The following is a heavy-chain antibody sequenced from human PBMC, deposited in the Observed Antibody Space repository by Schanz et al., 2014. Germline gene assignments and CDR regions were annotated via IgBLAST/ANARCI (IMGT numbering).Heavy chain of an antibody. J-gene: IGHJ6*03. CDR1: GFSFSSYS. CDR2: IDGKSATV. Sequence: DLVESGGGLIQRGESLRLSCSASGFSFSSYSMNCVRQAPGKGLEWLSYIDGKSATVYYADSVKGRFTVSRDNARTSLYLPMNTLGAEDTAVYYCARRGDRFYHHYYMDAWGKGTPVTVSS. CDR3: ARRGDRFYHHYYMDA. D-gene: IGHD4-17*01. V-gene: IGHV3-48*01.